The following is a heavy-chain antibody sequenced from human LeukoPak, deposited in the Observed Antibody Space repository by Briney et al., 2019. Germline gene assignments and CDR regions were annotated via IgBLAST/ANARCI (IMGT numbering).Heavy chain of an antibody. CDR3: PRDYYDNSGYNAFDI. Sequence: SETLSLTCTVSGGSISSSGYYWGWIRQPPGKGLEWIGSIYYSGSTYYNPSLKSRVTISVDTSKNQFSLKLSSVTAADTAVYYCPRDYYDNSGYNAFDIWGKGTIVTVSS. V-gene: IGHV4-39*02. CDR2: IYYSGST. J-gene: IGHJ3*02. CDR1: GGSISSSGYY. D-gene: IGHD3-22*01.